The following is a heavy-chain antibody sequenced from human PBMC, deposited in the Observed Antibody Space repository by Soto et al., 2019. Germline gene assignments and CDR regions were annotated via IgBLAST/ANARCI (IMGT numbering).Heavy chain of an antibody. J-gene: IGHJ6*02. CDR2: IYYTGST. CDR1: GGSINSYY. D-gene: IGHD3-10*01. V-gene: IGHV4-59*08. Sequence: SETLSLTCTVSGGSINSYYWSWIRQPPGKGLEWIGQIYYTGSTNYNPSLKGRVTISVDRSKNQFSLRLSSVTAADTAVYYCGRHALCFGDFPLRYYTGMAVGAQGTTAT. CDR3: GRHALCFGDFPLRYYTGMAV.